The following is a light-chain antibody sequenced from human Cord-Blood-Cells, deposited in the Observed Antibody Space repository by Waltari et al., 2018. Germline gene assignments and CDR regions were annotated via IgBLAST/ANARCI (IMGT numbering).Light chain of an antibody. CDR2: YVS. Sequence: QSALTQPASVSGSPGQSITISCTGTSSDVGGYNYVSWYQQHPGNAPKLMIYYVSNRPSGVSKRFSGSKSGNTASLTISGLQAEDEADYYCSSYTSSSTLVFGGGTKLTVL. J-gene: IGLJ3*02. CDR1: SSDVGGYNY. V-gene: IGLV2-14*03. CDR3: SSYTSSSTLV.